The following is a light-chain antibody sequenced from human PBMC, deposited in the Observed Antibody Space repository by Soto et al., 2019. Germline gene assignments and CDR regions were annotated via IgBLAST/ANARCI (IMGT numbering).Light chain of an antibody. CDR1: QTIDNT. V-gene: IGKV3-15*01. J-gene: IGKJ4*01. CDR3: QQYNNWPPELT. CDR2: DAS. Sequence: EIVMTQSPATLSLSPGERATLSCRASQTIDNTLAWYQRKPGQAPRLLIYDASTRATGIPARFSGSGSGTEFTLTISSLQSEDFAVYYCQQYNNWPPELTFGGGTKVDIK.